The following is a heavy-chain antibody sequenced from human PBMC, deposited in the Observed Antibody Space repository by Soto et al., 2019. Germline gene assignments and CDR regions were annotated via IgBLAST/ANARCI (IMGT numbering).Heavy chain of an antibody. D-gene: IGHD5-18*01. Sequence: SETLSLTCTVSGGSISSGGYYWSWIRQHPGKGLEWIGYIYYSGSTYYNPSLKSRVTISVDTSKNQFSLKLSAVTAADTAVYYCARANRGYSYGYPYYYYYYGMDVWGQGTTVTVSS. CDR1: GGSISSGGYY. J-gene: IGHJ6*02. CDR3: ARANRGYSYGYPYYYYYYGMDV. V-gene: IGHV4-31*03. CDR2: IYYSGST.